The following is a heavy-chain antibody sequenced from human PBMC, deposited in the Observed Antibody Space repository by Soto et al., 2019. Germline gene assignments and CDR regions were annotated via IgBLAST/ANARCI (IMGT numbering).Heavy chain of an antibody. Sequence: QVQLVESGGGVVQPGRSLRLSCAASGFTFSSYGMHWVRQAPGKGLEWVAVIWYDGSNKYYADSVKGRFTISRDNSKNTLYLQRNSLRAEDTAVYYCARDKVDTAMVIAYWGQGTLVTVSS. J-gene: IGHJ4*02. CDR2: IWYDGSNK. V-gene: IGHV3-33*01. CDR1: GFTFSSYG. CDR3: ARDKVDTAMVIAY. D-gene: IGHD5-18*01.